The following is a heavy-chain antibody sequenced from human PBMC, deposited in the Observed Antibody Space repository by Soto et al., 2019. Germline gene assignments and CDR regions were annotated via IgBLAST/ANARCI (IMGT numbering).Heavy chain of an antibody. CDR1: GYTFTSYA. CDR3: AREYRIMITFGGVSGMDV. D-gene: IGHD3-16*01. J-gene: IGHJ6*02. V-gene: IGHV1-3*01. Sequence: ASVKVSCKASGYTFTSYAMHWVRQAPGQRLEWMGWINAGNGNTKYSQKFQGRVTITRDTSASTAYMELSSLRSEDTAVYYCAREYRIMITFGGVSGMDVWGQGTTVTVSS. CDR2: INAGNGNT.